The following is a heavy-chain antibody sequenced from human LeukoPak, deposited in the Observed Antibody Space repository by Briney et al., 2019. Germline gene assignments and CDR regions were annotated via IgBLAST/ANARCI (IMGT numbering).Heavy chain of an antibody. D-gene: IGHD4-11*01. CDR1: GFTSSGHY. J-gene: IGHJ3*02. Sequence: GGSLRLSCAASGFTSSGHYMDWGRQAPGKGLEWVGRTRNKEKGYSTEYAASAKGTFTISSDESKNTVYLQMNNLQIEDTAVYYCARTARDADYPYDPFDIWGQGTMVTVSS. CDR3: ARTARDADYPYDPFDI. CDR2: TRNKEKGYST. V-gene: IGHV3-72*01.